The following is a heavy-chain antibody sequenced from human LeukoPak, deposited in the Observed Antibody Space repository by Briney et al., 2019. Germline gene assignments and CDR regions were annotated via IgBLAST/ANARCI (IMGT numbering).Heavy chain of an antibody. V-gene: IGHV3-48*03. Sequence: GGSLRLSCAASGFNFSSYEMNWVRQAPGKGLEWVAYISSSGSTLYYADSVKGRLTISRDNAKNSLYLQIDSLRAEDTAVYYCAGFSGYCYDGDWFDPWGQGTLVTASS. CDR2: ISSSGSTL. D-gene: IGHD3-22*01. CDR3: AGFSGYCYDGDWFDP. CDR1: GFNFSSYE. J-gene: IGHJ5*02.